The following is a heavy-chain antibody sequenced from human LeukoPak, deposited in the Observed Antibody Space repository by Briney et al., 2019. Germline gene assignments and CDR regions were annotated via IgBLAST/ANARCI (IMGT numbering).Heavy chain of an antibody. Sequence: ASVKVSCKVSGYTLTELSMHWVRQAPGKGLEWMGGFDPEDGETIYAQKFQGRVTMTEDTSTDTAYMELSSLRSEDTAVYYCAREKGTYYDYVWGSYRSAGAFDYWGQGTLVTVSS. J-gene: IGHJ4*02. CDR2: FDPEDGET. CDR1: GYTLTELS. CDR3: AREKGTYYDYVWGSYRSAGAFDY. D-gene: IGHD3-16*02. V-gene: IGHV1-24*01.